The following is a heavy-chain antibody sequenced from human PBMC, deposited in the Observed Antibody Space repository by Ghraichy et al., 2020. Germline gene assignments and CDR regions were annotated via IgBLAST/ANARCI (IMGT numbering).Heavy chain of an antibody. Sequence: ETLSLTCSVSGGSISSSSYSWGWIRQPPGKGLEWIGNIFYTGSTFYNPSLESRVTMSVDTSKNQFSLKVRSVTAADTAVYYCARLTRYSGNYFRLAGKPPAPDYWGQGTLVTVSS. CDR1: GGSISSSSYS. D-gene: IGHD1-26*01. CDR2: IFYTGST. CDR3: ARLTRYSGNYFRLAGKPPAPDY. V-gene: IGHV4-39*07. J-gene: IGHJ4*02.